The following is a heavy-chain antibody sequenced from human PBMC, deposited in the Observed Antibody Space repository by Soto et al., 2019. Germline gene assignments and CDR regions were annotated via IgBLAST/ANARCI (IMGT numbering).Heavy chain of an antibody. Sequence: ITLEESGPTLVKPTEPLTLTCTFSGFSLTTGVGVGWVRQPPGKALEWLALVYWDDAKHYTPSLMSRLTSTKDISKGQVVLTMTNMDPVDTATYHGATLTADFWGPGTLVTAS. D-gene: IGHD2-8*01. CDR3: ATLTADF. CDR2: VYWDDAK. CDR1: GFSLTTGVG. V-gene: IGHV2-5*02. J-gene: IGHJ4*02.